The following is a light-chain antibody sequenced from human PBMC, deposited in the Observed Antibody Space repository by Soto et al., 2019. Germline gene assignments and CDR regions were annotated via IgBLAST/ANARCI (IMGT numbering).Light chain of an antibody. CDR1: PSVLSSSNNKNY. CDR3: QQYYSTPYT. CDR2: WAS. Sequence: DFVMTQTPDSLAVSLGERATINCKSSPSVLSSSNNKNYLAWYQQKPGQPPRLLIYWASTRDSGVPDRFSGSGSGTDFTLTIISLQAEDVAVYYCQQYYSTPYTFGQGTKVDIK. J-gene: IGKJ2*01. V-gene: IGKV4-1*01.